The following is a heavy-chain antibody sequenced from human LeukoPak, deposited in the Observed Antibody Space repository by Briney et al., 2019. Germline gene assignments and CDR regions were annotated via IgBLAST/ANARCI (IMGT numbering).Heavy chain of an antibody. J-gene: IGHJ3*02. CDR1: GYTFTSYA. V-gene: IGHV1-2*02. CDR3: ARDNWKTSDAFDI. Sequence: ASVKVSCKASGYTFTSYAMNWVRQAPGQGLEWMGWINPNSGGTNYAQKFQGRVTMTRDTSISTAYMELSRLRSDDTAVYYCARDNWKTSDAFDIWGQGTMVTVSS. CDR2: INPNSGGT. D-gene: IGHD1-1*01.